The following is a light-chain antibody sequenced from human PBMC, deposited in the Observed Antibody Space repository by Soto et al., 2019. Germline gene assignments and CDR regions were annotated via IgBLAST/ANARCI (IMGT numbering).Light chain of an antibody. CDR2: WAS. CDR1: QSVLFSSNNKNY. CDR3: QQYYRTTRK. J-gene: IGKJ1*01. V-gene: IGKV4-1*01. Sequence: DIVMTQSPDSLAVSLGERATINCKSSQSVLFSSNNKNYLAWYQQRPGQPPKLLIYWASTRESGVPDRFSGSGSGTDFTLTISSLQAEDVAVYFCQQYYRTTRKCGQGTKVDIK.